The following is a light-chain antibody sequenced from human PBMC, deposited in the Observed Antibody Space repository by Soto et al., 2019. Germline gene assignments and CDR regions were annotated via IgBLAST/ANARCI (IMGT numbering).Light chain of an antibody. V-gene: IGKV3D-20*02. CDR2: DIS. CDR1: QSVSSSY. CDR3: QQYNNWPIT. J-gene: IGKJ5*01. Sequence: EIVLTQSPATLSLSPMERATLSFMASQSVSSSYLAWYQQTPGQAPRLLIYDISSRATGIPDRFTGSGFGTDFTLTISRLEPEDFAVYFCQQYNNWPITFGQGTRLEI.